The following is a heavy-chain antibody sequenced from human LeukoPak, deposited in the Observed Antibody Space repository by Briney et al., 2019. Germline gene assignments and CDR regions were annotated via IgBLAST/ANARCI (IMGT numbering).Heavy chain of an antibody. CDR2: INPNSGGT. J-gene: IGHJ6*03. V-gene: IGHV1-2*06. Sequence: GASVKVSCXASGYTFTGYYMHWVRQAPGQGLEWMGRINPNSGGTNYAQKFQGRVTMTRDTSISTAYMELSRLRSDDTAVYYCARDRSTYYYMDVWGKGTTVTVSS. CDR1: GYTFTGYY. CDR3: ARDRSTYYYMDV.